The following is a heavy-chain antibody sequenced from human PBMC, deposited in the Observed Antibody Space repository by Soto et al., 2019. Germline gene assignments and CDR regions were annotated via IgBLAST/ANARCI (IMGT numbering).Heavy chain of an antibody. CDR1: GFNVTNTY. CDR3: ARDRSSSSRGDSFDI. D-gene: IGHD2-15*01. V-gene: IGHV3-53*01. J-gene: IGHJ3*02. Sequence: GGSLRLSCAVSGFNVTNTYMSWVRQAPGKGLEWVSVIYRGFSTFYADSVKGRFTVSRDDSKNTVSLQMNSLRAEDTAVYYCARDRSSSSRGDSFDIWGQGTMVTVSS. CDR2: IYRGFST.